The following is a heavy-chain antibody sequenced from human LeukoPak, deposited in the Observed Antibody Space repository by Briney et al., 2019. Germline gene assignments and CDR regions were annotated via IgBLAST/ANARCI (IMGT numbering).Heavy chain of an antibody. D-gene: IGHD6-19*01. V-gene: IGHV3-23*01. CDR3: AKVEQSILGFGIAVAGPGDY. J-gene: IGHJ4*02. CDR2: ISGSGGST. CDR1: GFTFSSYA. Sequence: GGSLRLSCAASGFTFSSYAMSWVRQAPGKGLEWVAAISGSGGSTYYAGSVKGRFTISRDNSKNTLYLQMNSRRAEDTAVYYCAKVEQSILGFGIAVAGPGDYWGQGTLVTVSS.